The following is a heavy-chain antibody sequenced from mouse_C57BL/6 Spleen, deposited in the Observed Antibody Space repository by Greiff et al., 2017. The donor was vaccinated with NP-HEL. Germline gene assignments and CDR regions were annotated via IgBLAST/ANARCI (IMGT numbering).Heavy chain of an antibody. V-gene: IGHV1-18*01. Sequence: VQLQQSGPELVKPGASVKISCKASGYTFTDYNMDWVKQSHGKSLEWIGDINPNNGGTIYNQKFKGKATLTVDKSSSTAYMELRSLTSEDTAVYYCAGTEGIYGYGGDWYFDVWGTGTTVTVSS. CDR1: GYTFTDYN. D-gene: IGHD2-2*01. CDR2: INPNNGGT. CDR3: AGTEGIYGYGGDWYFDV. J-gene: IGHJ1*03.